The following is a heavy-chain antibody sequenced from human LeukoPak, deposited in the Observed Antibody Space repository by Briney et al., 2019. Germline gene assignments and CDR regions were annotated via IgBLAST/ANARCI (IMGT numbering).Heavy chain of an antibody. CDR3: ARDRGYYDSSGYYHP. CDR1: GYTFTGYY. Sequence: ASVKVSCKASGYTFTGYYMHWVRQAPGQGLEWMGWINPNSGGTNYAQKFQGWVTMTRDTSISTAYMELSRLRSDDTAVYYCARDRGYYDSSGYYHPWGQGTQVTVSS. J-gene: IGHJ5*02. V-gene: IGHV1-2*04. CDR2: INPNSGGT. D-gene: IGHD3-22*01.